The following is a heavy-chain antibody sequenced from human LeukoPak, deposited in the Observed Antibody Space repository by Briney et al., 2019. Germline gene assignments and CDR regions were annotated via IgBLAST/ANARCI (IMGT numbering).Heavy chain of an antibody. CDR1: GFTFSSYG. CDR2: ISYDGSNK. J-gene: IGHJ4*02. Sequence: PGGFLRLSCAASGFTFSSYGMHWVRQAPGKGLEWVAVISYDGSNKYYTDSVKGRFTISRDNSKSTLYLQMNSLRAEDTAVYYCAKVRWDNSGWYYLDYWGQGTLVTVSS. V-gene: IGHV3-30*18. D-gene: IGHD6-19*01. CDR3: AKVRWDNSGWYYLDY.